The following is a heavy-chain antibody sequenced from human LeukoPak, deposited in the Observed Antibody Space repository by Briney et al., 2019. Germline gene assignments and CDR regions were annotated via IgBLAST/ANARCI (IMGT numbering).Heavy chain of an antibody. V-gene: IGHV1-2*02. D-gene: IGHD6-6*01. CDR3: ARARHADLRAAPLSDAVWFDP. CDR1: GYTFTSYD. J-gene: IGHJ5*02. Sequence: PGASVKVSCKASGYTFTSYDINWVRQATGQGLEWMGWMNPNSGGTNYAQKFQGRVTMTRDTSISTAYMELSRLRSDDTAVYYCARARHADLRAAPLSDAVWFDPWGQGTLVTVSS. CDR2: MNPNSGGT.